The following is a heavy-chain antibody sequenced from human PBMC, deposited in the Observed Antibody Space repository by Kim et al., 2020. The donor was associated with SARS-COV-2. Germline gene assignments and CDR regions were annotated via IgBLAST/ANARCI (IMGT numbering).Heavy chain of an antibody. D-gene: IGHD3-10*01. CDR1: GGSFSGYY. CDR2: INHSGST. Sequence: SETLSLTCAVYGGSFSGYYWSWIRQPPGKGLEWIGEINHSGSTNYNPSLKSRVTISVDTSKNQFSLKLSSVTAADTAVYYCARGPRVLLWSHWGFDYWGQGTLVTVSS. J-gene: IGHJ4*02. CDR3: ARGPRVLLWSHWGFDY. V-gene: IGHV4-34*01.